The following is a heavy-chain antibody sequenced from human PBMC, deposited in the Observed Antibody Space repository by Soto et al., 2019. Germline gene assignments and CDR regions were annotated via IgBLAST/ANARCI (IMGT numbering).Heavy chain of an antibody. CDR2: IYWDDDK. D-gene: IGHD2-15*01. V-gene: IGHV2-5*02. CDR1: GFSLSTSGVG. Sequence: QITLKESGPTLVKPTQTLTLTCTFSGFSLSTSGVGVGWIRQPPGKALEWLALIYWDDDKRYSPSLKSRLTIXXDXSXXQVVLTMTNMDPVDTATYYCAHRAVYCSGGSYCEHWGQGTLVTVSS. J-gene: IGHJ4*02. CDR3: AHRAVYCSGGSYCEH.